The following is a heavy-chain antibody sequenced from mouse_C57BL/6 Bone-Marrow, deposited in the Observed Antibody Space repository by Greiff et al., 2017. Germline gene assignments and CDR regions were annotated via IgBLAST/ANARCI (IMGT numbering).Heavy chain of an antibody. V-gene: IGHV14-4*01. CDR2: IDPENGAT. Sequence: VQLQQSGAELVRPGASVKLSCTASGFNIKDDYMHWVKQRPEQGLEWIGWIDPENGATEYASKFQGKATITADTSSTTAYLQFSSLTSEDTAVYYCTTGYFYAIDYWGQGTSVTVSS. CDR3: TTGYFYAIDY. D-gene: IGHD2-3*01. J-gene: IGHJ4*01. CDR1: GFNIKDDY.